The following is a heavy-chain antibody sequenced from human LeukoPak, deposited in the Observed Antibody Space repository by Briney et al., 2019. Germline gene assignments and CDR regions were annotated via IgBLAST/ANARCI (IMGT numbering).Heavy chain of an antibody. CDR3: ARDLGGYSYGSWFDP. Sequence: SETLSLTCAVYGGSFSGYYWSWIRQPPGKGLEWIGEINHSGSTNYSPSLNSRVTISVDTSKNQFSLKLSSVTAADTAVYYCARDLGGYSYGSWFDPWGQGTLVTVSS. D-gene: IGHD5-18*01. CDR2: INHSGST. CDR1: GGSFSGYY. V-gene: IGHV4-34*01. J-gene: IGHJ5*02.